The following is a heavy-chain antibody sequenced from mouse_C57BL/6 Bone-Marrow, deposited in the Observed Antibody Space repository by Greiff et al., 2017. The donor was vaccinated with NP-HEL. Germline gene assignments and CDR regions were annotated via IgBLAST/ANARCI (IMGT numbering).Heavy chain of an antibody. CDR2: IYPRSGNT. J-gene: IGHJ2*01. CDR1: GYTFTSYG. D-gene: IGHD3-2*02. Sequence: QVQLQQSGAELARPGASVKLSCKASGYTFTSYGISWVKQRTGQGLEWIGEIYPRSGNTYYNEKFKGKATLTADKSSSTAYMELRSMTPDDSAVYFCARRGNRAQATLLDYWGQGTTLTVSS. V-gene: IGHV1-81*01. CDR3: ARRGNRAQATLLDY.